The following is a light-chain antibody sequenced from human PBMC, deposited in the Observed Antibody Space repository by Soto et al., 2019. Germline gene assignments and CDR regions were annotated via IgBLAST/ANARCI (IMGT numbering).Light chain of an antibody. Sequence: ELVLTQSPATLSLSPGQRPTLSCRASQSVSSSYLVWHQQTPGQAPRLLIYAASRRATGIPARFSGSGSGTDFTLTISRLEPEDFAVYYCQQYGSSPWTFGQGTQVDI. CDR3: QQYGSSPWT. CDR2: AAS. J-gene: IGKJ1*01. V-gene: IGKV3-20*01. CDR1: QSVSSSY.